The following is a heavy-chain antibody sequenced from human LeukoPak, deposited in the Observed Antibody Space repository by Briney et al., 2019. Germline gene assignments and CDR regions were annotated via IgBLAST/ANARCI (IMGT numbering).Heavy chain of an antibody. CDR2: IYYSGNT. CDR3: ARHDAAAVVEY. J-gene: IGHJ4*02. D-gene: IGHD6-19*01. Sequence: SETLSLTCTVSGRSNSLHTYYWGWIRQPPGKGLEWIGSIYYSGNTYYNPSLKSRVTISVDTSKNQFSLELRSVLAAVYYCARHDAAAVVEYWGQGTLVTVSS. V-gene: IGHV4-39*01. CDR1: GRSNSLHTYY.